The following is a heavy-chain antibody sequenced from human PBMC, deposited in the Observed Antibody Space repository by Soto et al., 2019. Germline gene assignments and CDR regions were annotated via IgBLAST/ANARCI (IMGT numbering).Heavy chain of an antibody. D-gene: IGHD2-2*01. V-gene: IGHV1-2*04. CDR1: GYTFTGYY. CDR3: AREGQGYCSSTSCSSHAFDI. J-gene: IGHJ3*02. Sequence: ASVKVSCKASGYTFTGYYMHWVRQAPGQGLEWMGWINPNSGGTNYAQKFQGWVTMTRDTSISTAYMELSRLRSDDTAVYYCAREGQGYCSSTSCSSHAFDIWGQGTMVTVSS. CDR2: INPNSGGT.